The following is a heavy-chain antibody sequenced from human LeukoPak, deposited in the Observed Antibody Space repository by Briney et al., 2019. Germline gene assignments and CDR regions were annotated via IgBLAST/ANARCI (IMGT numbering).Heavy chain of an antibody. V-gene: IGHV3-53*05. D-gene: IGHD3-3*01. CDR1: GFTVSSNY. CDR3: AKRATISGVVHPSYFYYMDV. CDR2: IYSGGST. J-gene: IGHJ6*03. Sequence: EGSLRLSCAASGFTVSSNYMSWVRQAPGKGLEWVSVIYSGGSTYYADSVKGRFTISRDNSKNTLYLQMDSLRAEDTAVYYCAKRATISGVVHPSYFYYMDVWGKGTTVTVSS.